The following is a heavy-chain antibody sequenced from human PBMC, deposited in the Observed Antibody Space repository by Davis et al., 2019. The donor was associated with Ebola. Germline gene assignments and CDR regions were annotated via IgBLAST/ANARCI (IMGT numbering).Heavy chain of an antibody. V-gene: IGHV3-30-3*01. D-gene: IGHD4-17*01. CDR2: ITYDGGNK. CDR1: GFAFTGFA. CDR3: ATDRLPRTVTNPTY. Sequence: GESLKISCAASGFAFTGFAMHWVRPAPGKGLELVALITYDGGNKYYADSVKGRFTTSRDNSNNTVYLQLNSLRPEDTALYYCATDRLPRTVTNPTYWGQGTLVTVSS. J-gene: IGHJ4*02.